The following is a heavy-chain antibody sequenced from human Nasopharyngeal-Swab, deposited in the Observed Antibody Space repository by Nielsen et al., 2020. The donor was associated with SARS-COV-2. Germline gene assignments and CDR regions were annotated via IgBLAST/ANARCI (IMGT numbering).Heavy chain of an antibody. CDR3: ARDHAVLSGSYEDC. CDR1: GFTFSSYG. J-gene: IGHJ4*02. D-gene: IGHD1-26*01. Sequence: GGSLRLSCAASGFTFSSYGMHWVRQAPGKGLEWVAVIWSDGSNKYYADSVKGRFTISRDNSKNTPYLQMNSLRAEDTAVYYCARDHAVLSGSYEDCWGQGTLVTVSS. CDR2: IWSDGSNK. V-gene: IGHV3-33*01.